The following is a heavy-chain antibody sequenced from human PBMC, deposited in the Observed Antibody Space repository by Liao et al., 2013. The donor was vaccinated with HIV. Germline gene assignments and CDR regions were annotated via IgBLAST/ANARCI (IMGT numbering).Heavy chain of an antibody. V-gene: IGHV4-34*01. CDR2: INHSGST. CDR1: GGSFSGYY. Sequence: QVQLQQWGAGLLKPSETLSLTCAVYGGSFSGYYWSWIRQPPGKGLEWIGEINHSGSTNYNPSLKSRVTISVDTSKNQFSLKLSSVTAADTAVYYCARGVIVVPTDESEYFQHWGQGTLVTVSS. D-gene: IGHD3-22*01. J-gene: IGHJ1*01. CDR3: ARGVIVVPTDESEYFQH.